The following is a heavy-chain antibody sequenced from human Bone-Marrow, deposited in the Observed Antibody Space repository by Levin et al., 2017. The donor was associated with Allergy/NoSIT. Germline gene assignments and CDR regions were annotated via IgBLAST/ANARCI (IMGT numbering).Heavy chain of an antibody. Sequence: LSPTLSLPCTVSGGSIRSGGYYWSWIRQHPGKGLEWIGYIYYSGSTYYNPSLKSRVTISVDTSKNQFSLKLSSVTAADTAVYYCARGGADLWSGYYGNWGQGTLVTVSS. V-gene: IGHV4-31*03. CDR1: GGSIRSGGYY. CDR3: ARGGADLWSGYYGN. D-gene: IGHD3-3*01. CDR2: IYYSGST. J-gene: IGHJ4*02.